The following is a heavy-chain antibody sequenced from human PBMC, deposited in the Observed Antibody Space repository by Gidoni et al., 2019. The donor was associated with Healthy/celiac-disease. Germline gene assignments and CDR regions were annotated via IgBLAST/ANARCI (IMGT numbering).Heavy chain of an antibody. D-gene: IGHD2-2*01. J-gene: IGHJ4*02. Sequence: QLQLVESGAGAVQPGRSLSPSCAAPGFPSSSFGMHWVRQAPGKGLEWVAVISYDGSNKYYADSVKGRFTISRDNSKNTLYLQMNSLRAEDTAVYYCAKDRLYCSSTSCYFHFDYWGQGTLVTVSS. CDR2: ISYDGSNK. V-gene: IGHV3-30*18. CDR1: GFPSSSFG. CDR3: AKDRLYCSSTSCYFHFDY.